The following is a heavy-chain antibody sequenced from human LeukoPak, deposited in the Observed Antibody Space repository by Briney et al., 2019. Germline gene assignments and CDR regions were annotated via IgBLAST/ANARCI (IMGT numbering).Heavy chain of an antibody. D-gene: IGHD3-22*01. Sequence: SETLSLTCAVYGGSFSGYYWSWIRQPPGKGLEWIGEINHSGSTNYNPSLKSRVTISVDTSKNQFSLKLSSVTAADTAVYYCARGRGYYDSSGYYQYYFDYWGQGTLVTVSS. CDR1: GGSFSGYY. CDR2: INHSGST. V-gene: IGHV4-34*01. CDR3: ARGRGYYDSSGYYQYYFDY. J-gene: IGHJ4*02.